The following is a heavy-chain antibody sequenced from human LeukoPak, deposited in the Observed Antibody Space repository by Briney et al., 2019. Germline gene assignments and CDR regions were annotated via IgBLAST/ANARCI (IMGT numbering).Heavy chain of an antibody. CDR1: GGSISSGGYS. CDR2: IYHSGST. D-gene: IGHD7-27*01. V-gene: IGHV4-30-2*01. CDR3: ARNRRSNWESLSFIDY. Sequence: SQTLSLTCAVSGGSISSGGYSGSWIRQPPGKGLEWIGYIYHSGSTYYNPSLKSRVTISVDRSKNQFSLKLNSVTAADTAIYYCARNRRSNWESLSFIDYWGQGTLVTVSS. J-gene: IGHJ4*02.